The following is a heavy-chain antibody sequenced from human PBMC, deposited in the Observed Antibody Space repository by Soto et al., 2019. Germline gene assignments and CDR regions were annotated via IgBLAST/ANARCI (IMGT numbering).Heavy chain of an antibody. V-gene: IGHV1-46*01. D-gene: IGHD2-8*01. CDR3: ARDRDGLTPRRCLEV. Sequence: ASVKVSCKASGYTFTDYYIHWVRQAPLQVLEWMVIINSSCGSTSYAQKFQGRVTMTRDTSTSTVYMELSSLRSEDTAVYYCARDRDGLTPRRCLEVWGKGTKVTVSS. CDR1: GYTFTDYY. CDR2: INSSCGST. J-gene: IGHJ6*04.